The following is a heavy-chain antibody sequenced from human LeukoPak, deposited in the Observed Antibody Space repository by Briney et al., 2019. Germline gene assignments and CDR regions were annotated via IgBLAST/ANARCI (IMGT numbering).Heavy chain of an antibody. J-gene: IGHJ5*02. CDR2: IYHSGST. Sequence: SETLFLTCAVSGRSISSSNWWSWVRQPPGKGLVWIGDIYHSGSTNYNPSLKSRVTISVDKSKNQFSLKLSSVTAADTAVYYCARDLAVAGYNWFDPWSQGTLVTVSS. CDR3: ARDLAVAGYNWFDP. CDR1: GRSISSSNW. V-gene: IGHV4-4*02. D-gene: IGHD6-19*01.